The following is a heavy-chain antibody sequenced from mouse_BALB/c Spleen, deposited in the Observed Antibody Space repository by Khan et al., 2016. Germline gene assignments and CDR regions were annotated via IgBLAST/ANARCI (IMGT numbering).Heavy chain of an antibody. J-gene: IGHJ1*01. V-gene: IGHV9-3-1*01. CDR2: INTYSGES. D-gene: IGHD1-1*01. CDR1: GYTFTTYG. Sequence: QIQLVQSGPELKRPGKTVKISCKASGYTFTTYGINWVKQAPGKGLKWMGWINTYSGESTYADDFKGRFAFSLETSANTAYLQINNLKNEDTATYFCARYRYYYGSSRYFDVWGAGTTVTVSS. CDR3: ARYRYYYGSSRYFDV.